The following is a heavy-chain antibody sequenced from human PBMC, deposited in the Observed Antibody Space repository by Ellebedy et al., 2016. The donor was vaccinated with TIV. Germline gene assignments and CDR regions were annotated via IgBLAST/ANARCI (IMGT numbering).Heavy chain of an antibody. Sequence: GESLKISXVTSGFTFSDYSMNWVRLAPGKGLEWVSSISSSSSHIFYADSVKGRFTSSRDNAQNSLFLQMNSLRAEDTAVYYCARRFYFDDTAYYPYDYWGQGTPVTVSS. J-gene: IGHJ4*02. V-gene: IGHV3-21*01. CDR3: ARRFYFDDTAYYPYDY. CDR2: ISSSSSHI. D-gene: IGHD3-22*01. CDR1: GFTFSDYS.